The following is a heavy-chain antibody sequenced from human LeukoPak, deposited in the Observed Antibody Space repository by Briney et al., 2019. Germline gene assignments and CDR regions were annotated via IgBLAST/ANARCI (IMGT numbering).Heavy chain of an antibody. D-gene: IGHD2-15*01. CDR3: AKAFGLTRYCSGGSCLAYYYYYYMDV. Sequence: GASVKVSCKASGYTFTSYYMNWVRQAPGQGLEWMGWINPNGGDTNYAQKFQGRVTMTTDTSISTAYMELSRLRSDDTAVYYCAKAFGLTRYCSGGSCLAYYYYYYMDVWGKGTTVTVSS. CDR1: GYTFTSYY. V-gene: IGHV1-2*02. CDR2: INPNGGDT. J-gene: IGHJ6*03.